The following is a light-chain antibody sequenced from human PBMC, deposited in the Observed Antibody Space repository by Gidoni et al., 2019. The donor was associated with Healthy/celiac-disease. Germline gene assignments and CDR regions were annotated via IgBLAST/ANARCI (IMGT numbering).Light chain of an antibody. V-gene: IGKV1-27*01. CDR2: AAS. J-gene: IGKJ1*01. CDR3: QKYNSAPWGT. Sequence: DIQMTQSPSSLSASVGDRVTITCRASQGISNYLAWYQQKPGKVPKLLIYAASTLQSGGPSRFSGSGSGTDFTLTISSLQPEDVATYYCQKYNSAPWGTFGQGTKVEIK. CDR1: QGISNY.